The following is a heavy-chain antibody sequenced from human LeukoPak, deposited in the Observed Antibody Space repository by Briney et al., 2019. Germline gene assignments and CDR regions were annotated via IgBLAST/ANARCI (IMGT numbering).Heavy chain of an antibody. CDR1: GASISGSGYY. Sequence: SETLSLTCTVSGASISGSGYYWGWIRQPPGKGLEWIGNIYDSGSTYYNASLQSRVTISIDTSKNQFSLRLSSVTAADTAVYYCAREAIVGATVSWFDPWGQGTLVTVSS. CDR3: AREAIVGATVSWFDP. D-gene: IGHD1-26*01. J-gene: IGHJ5*02. V-gene: IGHV4-39*07. CDR2: IYDSGST.